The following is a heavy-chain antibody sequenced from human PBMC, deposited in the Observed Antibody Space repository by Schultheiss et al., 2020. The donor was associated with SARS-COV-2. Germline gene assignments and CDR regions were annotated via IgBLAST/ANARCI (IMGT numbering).Heavy chain of an antibody. J-gene: IGHJ4*02. Sequence: GGSLRLSCAASGFTFSSYAMSWVRQAPGKGLEWVSAISGSGGSTYYADSVKGRFTISRDNSKNTLYLQMNSLRAEDTAVYYCAKDARVEGGITIFGVVIGGEYYFDYWGQGTLVTVSS. D-gene: IGHD3-3*01. CDR3: AKDARVEGGITIFGVVIGGEYYFDY. CDR1: GFTFSSYA. V-gene: IGHV3-23*01. CDR2: ISGSGGST.